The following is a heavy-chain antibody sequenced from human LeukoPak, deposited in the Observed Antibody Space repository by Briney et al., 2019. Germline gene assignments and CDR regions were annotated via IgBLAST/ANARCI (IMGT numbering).Heavy chain of an antibody. V-gene: IGHV4-34*01. Sequence: PSETLSLTCAVYGGSFSGYYWSWIRQPPGKGLEWIGEINHSGSTNYNPSLKSRVTISVDTSKNQFSLKLSSVTAADTAVYYCARGSDLARWLQYFDYWGQGTLVTVSS. CDR2: INHSGST. D-gene: IGHD5-24*01. CDR3: ARGSDLARWLQYFDY. CDR1: GGSFSGYY. J-gene: IGHJ4*02.